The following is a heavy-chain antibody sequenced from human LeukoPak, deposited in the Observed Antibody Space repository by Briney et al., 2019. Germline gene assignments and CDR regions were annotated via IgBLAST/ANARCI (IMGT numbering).Heavy chain of an antibody. CDR2: FDPEDGVT. D-gene: IGHD6-25*01. CDR1: GYTLTELS. CDR3: VRFAAGPDPYYP. Sequence: GASVKVSCKVSGYTLTELSMHWVRQAPGKGLEWMGGFDPEDGVTIYAQNFQGRVTMTEDTSTDTAYMELNNLTSEDTAVYYCVRFAAGPDPYYPWGQGTLVTVSS. J-gene: IGHJ5*02. V-gene: IGHV1-24*01.